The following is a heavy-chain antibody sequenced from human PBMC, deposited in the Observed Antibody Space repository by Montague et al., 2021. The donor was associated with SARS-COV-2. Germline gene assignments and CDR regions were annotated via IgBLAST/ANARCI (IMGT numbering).Heavy chain of an antibody. D-gene: IGHD3-9*01. Sequence: SLRLSCAASGFTFSSYGMHWVCQAPGKGLEWVAVIWYDGSNKYYADSVKGRFTISRDNSKNTLYLQMNSLRAEDTAVYYCAREYDILTGYYFDYWGQGTLVTVSS. J-gene: IGHJ4*02. CDR3: AREYDILTGYYFDY. CDR2: IWYDGSNK. CDR1: GFTFSSYG. V-gene: IGHV3-33*01.